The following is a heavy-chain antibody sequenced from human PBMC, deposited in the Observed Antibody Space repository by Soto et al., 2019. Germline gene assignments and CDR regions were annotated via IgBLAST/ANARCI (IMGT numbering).Heavy chain of an antibody. CDR3: ATQEVGGSYVYTFDP. J-gene: IGHJ5*02. D-gene: IGHD1-26*01. CDR2: IYYSGST. V-gene: IGHV4-39*01. Sequence: SETLSLTCTVSGGSISSGGYYWSWIRQHPGKGLEWIGSIYYSGSTYYNPSLKSRVTISVDTSKNQFSLKLSSVTAADSAVYYCATQEVGGSYVYTFDPWGQGTLVTVSS. CDR1: GGSISSGGYY.